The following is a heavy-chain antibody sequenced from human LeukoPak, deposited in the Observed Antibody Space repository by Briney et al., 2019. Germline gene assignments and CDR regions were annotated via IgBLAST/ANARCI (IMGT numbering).Heavy chain of an antibody. J-gene: IGHJ4*02. CDR3: ARVLVGELSFDY. V-gene: IGHV3-30*03. Sequence: GGSLRLSCAASGFTFSSYSMNWVRQAPGKGLEWVAVISYDGSNKYYADSVKGRFTISRDNSKNTLYLQMNSLRAEDTAVYYCARVLVGELSFDYWGQGTLVTVSS. CDR1: GFTFSSYS. CDR2: ISYDGSNK. D-gene: IGHD3-10*01.